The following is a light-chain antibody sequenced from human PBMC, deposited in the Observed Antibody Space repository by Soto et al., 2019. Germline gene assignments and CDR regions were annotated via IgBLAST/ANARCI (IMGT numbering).Light chain of an antibody. V-gene: IGKV1-6*01. CDR1: QGIRSD. CDR2: GAS. Sequence: IQVTQSPSSLSASVGDRATISCRASQGIRSDLAWYQQKPGKVPKLLIYGASRLASGVPSSFSGSGFGTDFTLTISSLQPEDFATYYCLQDDSFPWAFGQGTKVE. CDR3: LQDDSFPWA. J-gene: IGKJ1*01.